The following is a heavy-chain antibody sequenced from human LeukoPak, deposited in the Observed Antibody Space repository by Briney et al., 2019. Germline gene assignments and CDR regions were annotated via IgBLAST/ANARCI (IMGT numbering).Heavy chain of an antibody. CDR3: AIVATINRYYFDY. D-gene: IGHD5-12*01. Sequence: GSSVKVSCKASGGTFSSYAISWVRQAPGQGLERMGRIIPILGIANYAQKFQGKVTITADKSTSTAYMELSSLRSEDTAVYYCAIVATINRYYFDYWGQGTLVTVSS. CDR2: IIPILGIA. J-gene: IGHJ4*02. CDR1: GGTFSSYA. V-gene: IGHV1-69*04.